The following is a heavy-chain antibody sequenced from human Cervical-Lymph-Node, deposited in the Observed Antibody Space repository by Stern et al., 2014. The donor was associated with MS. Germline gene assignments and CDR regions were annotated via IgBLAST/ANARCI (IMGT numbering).Heavy chain of an antibody. Sequence: EVQLVESGGGLVKPGGSLRLSCAASGFTFSSYSMNWVRQAPGKGLEWVSSMSSSSSYIYYADSVKGRFTISRDNAKNSLYLQMNSLRAEDTAVYYCARDNFEYSTESFDYWGQGTLVTVSS. CDR1: GFTFSSYS. CDR3: ARDNFEYSTESFDY. V-gene: IGHV3-21*01. D-gene: IGHD6-6*01. J-gene: IGHJ4*02. CDR2: MSSSSSYI.